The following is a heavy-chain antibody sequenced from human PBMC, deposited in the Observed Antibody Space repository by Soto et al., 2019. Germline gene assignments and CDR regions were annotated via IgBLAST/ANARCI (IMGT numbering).Heavy chain of an antibody. J-gene: IGHJ4*02. CDR1: GGTFSSYA. D-gene: IGHD6-19*01. Sequence: ASVKVSCKASGGTFSSYAISWVRQAPGQGLEWMGGIIPIFGTANYAQKFQGRVTITADESTSTAYMELSSLRSEDTAVYYCARDDIAVAGTLGYFDYWGQGTLVTVSS. CDR2: IIPIFGTA. V-gene: IGHV1-69*13. CDR3: ARDDIAVAGTLGYFDY.